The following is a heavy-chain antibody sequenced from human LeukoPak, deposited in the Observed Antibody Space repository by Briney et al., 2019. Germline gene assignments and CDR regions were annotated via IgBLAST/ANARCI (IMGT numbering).Heavy chain of an antibody. CDR3: ARDLMGIAYRGAFYY. Sequence: GGSLRLSCAASGFTFSSYEMNWVRQAPGKGLEWVSSISSGATTIYYVDSVKGRFTISRDNAKNSLYLQMNSLRAEDTAVYYCARDLMGIAYRGAFYYWGQGTLVTVSS. CDR1: GFTFSSYE. CDR2: ISSGATTI. J-gene: IGHJ4*02. V-gene: IGHV3-48*03. D-gene: IGHD6-13*01.